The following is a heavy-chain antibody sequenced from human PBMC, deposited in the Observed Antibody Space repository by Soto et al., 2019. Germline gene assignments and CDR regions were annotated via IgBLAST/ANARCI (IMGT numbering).Heavy chain of an antibody. J-gene: IGHJ4*02. CDR2: ISTYNGNT. Sequence: GASVKVSCKASGYTFVSYGMSWVRQAPGQGLEWMGWISTYNGNTDYAQKLQGRVTLTTDTSTSTAYMELRSLRFDDTAVYYCARDWDYSLDYWGQGTLVTSPQ. D-gene: IGHD4-4*01. CDR1: GYTFVSYG. CDR3: ARDWDYSLDY. V-gene: IGHV1-18*01.